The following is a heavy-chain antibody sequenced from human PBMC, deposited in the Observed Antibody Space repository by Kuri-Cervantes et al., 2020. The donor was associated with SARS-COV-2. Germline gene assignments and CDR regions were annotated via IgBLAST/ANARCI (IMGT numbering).Heavy chain of an antibody. D-gene: IGHD6-19*01. CDR2: IYGDGST. CDR3: ARVDPPLIDSSGLTGIDY. V-gene: IGHV3-66*01. CDR1: GFTVNNNY. J-gene: IGHJ4*02. Sequence: GGSLRLSCAASGFTVNNNYMAWVRQAPGKGLQWVSIIYGDGSTFYADSVKGRFTISRDNSKNSLYLQMNSLRAEDTAVYYCARVDPPLIDSSGLTGIDYWGQGTLVTVSS.